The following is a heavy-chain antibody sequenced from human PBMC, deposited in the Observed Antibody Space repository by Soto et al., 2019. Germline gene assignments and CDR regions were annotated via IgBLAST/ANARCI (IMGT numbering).Heavy chain of an antibody. D-gene: IGHD3-10*01. CDR3: ARGPRGMAATGPYYSYGMDV. V-gene: IGHV3-33*01. CDR2: IWFDGTNK. J-gene: IGHJ6*02. Sequence: QVQLVDSGGGVVQPGRSLRLSCAASGLTFSSYGMHWVRQAPGKGLAWVAVIWFDGTNKYYADSVKGRFVISRDNSKNTLYLQMNSLRAEDTAVYYCARGPRGMAATGPYYSYGMDVWGQGTTVTVSS. CDR1: GLTFSSYG.